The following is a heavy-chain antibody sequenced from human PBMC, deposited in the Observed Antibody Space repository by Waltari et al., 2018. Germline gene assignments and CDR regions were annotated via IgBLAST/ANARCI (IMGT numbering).Heavy chain of an antibody. J-gene: IGHJ4*02. V-gene: IGHV4-39*07. Sequence: QLQLQESGPGLVKPSETLSLTCTVSGGSISSSSYYWGWIRQPPGKGLEWIGSIYYSGSTDYNPSLKSRVTISVDTSKNQFSLKLSSVTAADTAVYYCARDLRRTLDYWGQGTLVTVSS. CDR1: GGSISSSSYY. CDR2: IYYSGST. CDR3: ARDLRRTLDY.